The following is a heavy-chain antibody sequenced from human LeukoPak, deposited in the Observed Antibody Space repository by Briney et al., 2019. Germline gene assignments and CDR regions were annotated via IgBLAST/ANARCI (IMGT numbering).Heavy chain of an antibody. J-gene: IGHJ4*02. CDR1: GFTLTTYA. Sequence: PGGSLRLSCAASGFTLTTYAMSWVRQAPGMGLEWVSSISNNGGDAYYADSVKGRLSISRDNSKNTLYLQINSLRAEDTAMYYCAKSMSTAYRGFFDYWGQGILVSVSS. V-gene: IGHV3-23*01. CDR2: ISNNGGDA. D-gene: IGHD5-18*01. CDR3: AKSMSTAYRGFFDY.